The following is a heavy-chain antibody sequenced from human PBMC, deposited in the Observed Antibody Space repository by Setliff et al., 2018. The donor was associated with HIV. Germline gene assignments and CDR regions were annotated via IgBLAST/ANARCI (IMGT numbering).Heavy chain of an antibody. V-gene: IGHV3-30*02. Sequence: GGSLRLSCAASGFTFSSYGMHWVRQAPGKGLEWVAFIRYDGSNKYYADSVKGRFTISRDNSKNTLYLQMNSLRAEDTAVYYCAKDQYDYVWGSYLTCDYWGQGTL. CDR1: GFTFSSYG. J-gene: IGHJ4*02. CDR3: AKDQYDYVWGSYLTCDY. CDR2: IRYDGSNK. D-gene: IGHD3-16*02.